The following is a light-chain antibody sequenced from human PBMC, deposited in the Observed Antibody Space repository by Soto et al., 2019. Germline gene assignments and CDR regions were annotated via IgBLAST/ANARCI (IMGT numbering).Light chain of an antibody. Sequence: EIVLTQSPATLSLSPGERATLSCRASQSVSSYLAWYQQKPGQAPRLLIYDASSRATGIPARFSGSGSGTDFTLTISSLEPEDFAVYYCQQRSDWPSTFRGGTTVQIK. V-gene: IGKV3-11*01. CDR2: DAS. CDR1: QSVSSY. CDR3: QQRSDWPST. J-gene: IGKJ4*01.